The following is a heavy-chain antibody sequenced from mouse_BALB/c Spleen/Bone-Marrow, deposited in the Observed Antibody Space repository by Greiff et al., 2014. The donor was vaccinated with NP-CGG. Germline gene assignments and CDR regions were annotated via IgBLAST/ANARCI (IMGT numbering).Heavy chain of an antibody. CDR3: ARGVDDYSWFAY. CDR2: INRNGGTN. V-gene: IGHV5-6-3*01. D-gene: IGHD2-3*01. Sequence: EVKLVESGGGLVQPGGSLKLPCTASGFTFSSYGLSWVRQTPDKRLGLVATINRNGGTNSYPDSVKGRFTISGDNAKNTLYLQMSSLKSEDTALYYCARGVDDYSWFAYWGQGTLVTVSA. CDR1: GFTFSSYG. J-gene: IGHJ3*01.